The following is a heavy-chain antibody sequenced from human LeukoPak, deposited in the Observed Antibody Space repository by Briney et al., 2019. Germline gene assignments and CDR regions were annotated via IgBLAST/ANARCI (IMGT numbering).Heavy chain of an antibody. V-gene: IGHV3-48*03. CDR3: ARGDSSSWYFYYYYGMDV. Sequence: GGSLRLSCAASGFTFSSYEMNWVRQAPGKGLEWVSYISSSGSTIYYADSVKGRFTISRDNAKNSLYLQMNSLRAEDTAVYYCARGDSSSWYFYYYYGMDVWSQGTTVTVSS. CDR2: ISSSGSTI. CDR1: GFTFSSYE. D-gene: IGHD6-13*01. J-gene: IGHJ6*02.